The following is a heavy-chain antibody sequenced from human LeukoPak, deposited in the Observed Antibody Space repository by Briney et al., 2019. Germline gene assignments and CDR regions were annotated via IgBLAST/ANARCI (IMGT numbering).Heavy chain of an antibody. Sequence: GSSVKVSCKASGGPFSSYAISWVRQAPGQGLEWMGRIIPILGIANYAQKFQGRVTITADKSTSTAYMELSSLRSEDTAVYYCARDWGSGWPYYFDYWGQGTLVTVSS. CDR1: GGPFSSYA. J-gene: IGHJ4*02. D-gene: IGHD6-19*01. CDR3: ARDWGSGWPYYFDY. V-gene: IGHV1-69*04. CDR2: IIPILGIA.